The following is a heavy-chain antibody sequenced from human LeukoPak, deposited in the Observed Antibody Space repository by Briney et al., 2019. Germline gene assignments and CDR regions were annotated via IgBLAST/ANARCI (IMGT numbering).Heavy chain of an antibody. CDR2: INQDGTEK. CDR1: GFTFTTYW. D-gene: IGHD3-10*01. Sequence: GRSLRLSCAASGFTFTTYWMAWVRQFPGKGLEWVANINQDGTEKYSVDSVKGRFTISRDNAKNSLYLQMNSLRVEDTAIYYCVKVAKYYYGSETYYFFEHWGQGTPVTASS. V-gene: IGHV3-7*01. CDR3: VKVAKYYYGSETYYFFEH. J-gene: IGHJ4*02.